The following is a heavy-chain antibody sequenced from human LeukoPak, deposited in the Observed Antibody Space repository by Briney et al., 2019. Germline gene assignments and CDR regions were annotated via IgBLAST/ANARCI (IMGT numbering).Heavy chain of an antibody. Sequence: SVKVSCKVSGYTLTELSMHWVRQAPGQGLEWMGGIIPIFGTANYAQKFQGRVTITADESTSTAYMELSSLRSEDTAVYYCAKGLEYSSSSSFDYWGQGTLVNVSS. CDR2: IIPIFGTA. J-gene: IGHJ4*02. CDR1: GYTLTELS. V-gene: IGHV1-69*13. D-gene: IGHD6-6*01. CDR3: AKGLEYSSSSSFDY.